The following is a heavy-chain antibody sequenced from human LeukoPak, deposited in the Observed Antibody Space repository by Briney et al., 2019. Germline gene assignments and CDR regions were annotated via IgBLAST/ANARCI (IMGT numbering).Heavy chain of an antibody. V-gene: IGHV4-34*01. CDR2: INHSGST. J-gene: IGHJ1*01. CDR3: ARGYCSSTSCYRGYFQH. D-gene: IGHD2-2*01. CDR1: GGSFSGYY. Sequence: SETLSLTCAVYGGSFSGYYWSWIRQPPGKGLEWIGEINHSGSTNYNPSLKSRVTISVDTSKNQFSLKLSSVTAADTAVYYCARGYCSSTSCYRGYFQHWGQGTLVTVSS.